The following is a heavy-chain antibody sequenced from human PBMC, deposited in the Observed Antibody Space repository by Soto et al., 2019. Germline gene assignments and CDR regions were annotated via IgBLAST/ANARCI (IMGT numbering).Heavy chain of an antibody. CDR2: IYYSGST. CDR3: VRLMAVAGSPLDY. D-gene: IGHD6-19*01. Sequence: KPSETLSLTCTVSGGSISSSSHYWGWIRQPPGKGLEWIGSIYYSGSTSYNPSLKSRVTISVDTSKNHFSLKLSSVTAADTAVYYCVRLMAVAGSPLDYWGQGTLVTVSS. V-gene: IGHV4-39*02. CDR1: GGSISSSSHY. J-gene: IGHJ4*02.